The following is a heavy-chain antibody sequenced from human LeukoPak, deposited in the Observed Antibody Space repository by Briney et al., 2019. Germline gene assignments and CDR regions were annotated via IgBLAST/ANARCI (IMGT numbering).Heavy chain of an antibody. CDR2: MSDDGSKR. Sequence: GGSLRLSCAASGFTFGTYAMHWVRQAPGKGLEWVALMSDDGSKRYYADSVKGRFTISRDSSKRTLYLQMNSLRPEDTAVYYCARVAASPRRVDDYWGQGTLVTVSS. CDR1: GFTFGTYA. D-gene: IGHD3-10*01. CDR3: ARVAASPRRVDDY. J-gene: IGHJ4*02. V-gene: IGHV3-30*01.